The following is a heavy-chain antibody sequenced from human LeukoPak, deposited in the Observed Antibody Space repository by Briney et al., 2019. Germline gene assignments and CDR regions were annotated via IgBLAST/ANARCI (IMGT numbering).Heavy chain of an antibody. CDR2: IYYSGST. D-gene: IGHD1-20*01. V-gene: IGHV4-39*07. J-gene: IGHJ4*02. Sequence: KPSETLSLTCTVSGGSISSSSYYWGWIRPPPGKGLEWIGSIYYSGSTNYNPSLKSRVTISVDTSKNQFSLKLSSVTAADTAVYYCATDGITGTRGFDYWGQGTLVTVSS. CDR1: GGSISSSSYY. CDR3: ATDGITGTRGFDY.